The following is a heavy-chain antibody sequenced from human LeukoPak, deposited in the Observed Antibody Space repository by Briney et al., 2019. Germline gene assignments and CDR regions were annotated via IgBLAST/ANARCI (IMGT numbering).Heavy chain of an antibody. CDR3: TSQKDYYGSGSYWTFDP. Sequence: GGSLRLSCTASGFTLGDYVMSWFRQATGQGLEWVGFIRSKAYGGTTEYAASVKGRFSISRDYSKSFAYVQMNSLKTEDTAVYYCTSQKDYYGSGSYWTFDPWGQGTLVTVSS. V-gene: IGHV3-49*03. D-gene: IGHD3-10*01. CDR2: IRSKAYGGTT. CDR1: GFTLGDYV. J-gene: IGHJ5*02.